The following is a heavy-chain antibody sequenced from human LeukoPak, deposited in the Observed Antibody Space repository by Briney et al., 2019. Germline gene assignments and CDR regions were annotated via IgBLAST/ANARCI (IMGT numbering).Heavy chain of an antibody. Sequence: GGSLRLSCAASGFTVSSNYMSWVRQAPGKGLEWVSIIYSGGSTYYADSVKGRFTISRDNSKNTLYLQMNSLRAEDTAVYYCAREVYSHFDYWGQGTLVTVSS. V-gene: IGHV3-53*01. J-gene: IGHJ4*02. CDR2: IYSGGST. CDR1: GFTVSSNY. D-gene: IGHD2-21*01. CDR3: AREVYSHFDY.